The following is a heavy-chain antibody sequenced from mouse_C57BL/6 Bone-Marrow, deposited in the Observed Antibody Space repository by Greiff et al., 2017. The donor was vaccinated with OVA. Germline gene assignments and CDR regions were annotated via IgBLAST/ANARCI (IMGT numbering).Heavy chain of an antibody. V-gene: IGHV3-6*01. CDR1: GYSITSGYY. J-gene: IGHJ4*01. D-gene: IGHD1-1*01. CDR2: ISYDGSN. CDR3: ARGDYYGSSYGAMDY. Sequence: LMESGPGLVKPSQSLSLTCSVTGYSITSGYYWNWIRQFPGNKLEWMGYISYDGSNNYNPSLKNRISITRDTSKNQFFLKLNSVTTEDTATYYCARGDYYGSSYGAMDYWGQGTSVTVSS.